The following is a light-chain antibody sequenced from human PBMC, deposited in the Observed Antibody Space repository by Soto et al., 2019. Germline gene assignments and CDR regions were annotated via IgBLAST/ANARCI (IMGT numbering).Light chain of an antibody. CDR3: QQHNNWPPWT. CDR2: RAS. Sequence: EIVMTQSPATLSVSPGERASLSCRASQSVADNVAWYQQKPGQAPRLLIYRASTRATGIPARFSGSVYGREFILTISSLQAEDVAVYHCQQHNNWPPWTFGQGTKVEIK. V-gene: IGKV3-15*01. CDR1: QSVADN. J-gene: IGKJ1*01.